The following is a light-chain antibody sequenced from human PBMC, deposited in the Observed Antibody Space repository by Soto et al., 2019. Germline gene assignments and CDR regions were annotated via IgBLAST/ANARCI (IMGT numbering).Light chain of an antibody. Sequence: EIVLTQSPGTLSLSPGERDTLSCRASQSVSSSYLAWYQQKPGQAPRLLIYGASNRATGIQDSFSGSGSGTDSTLTISRLEPEDFAVYYCKQYGSSGTCGQGTKVDI. CDR2: GAS. V-gene: IGKV3-20*01. CDR1: QSVSSSY. J-gene: IGKJ1*01. CDR3: KQYGSSGT.